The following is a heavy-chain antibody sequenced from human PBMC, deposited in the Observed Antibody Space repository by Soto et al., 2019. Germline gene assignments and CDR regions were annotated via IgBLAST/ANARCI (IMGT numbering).Heavy chain of an antibody. V-gene: IGHV3-11*01. CDR2: ISSSGSGI. Sequence: QVQLVESGGGLVKPGGSLRLSCAASGFTLRDYYMTWIRQAPGKGLEWAAYISSSGSGIYYPDSVKGRFTISRDNAKNSLYLQMSSLRAEDTAVYFCARAYSDAFDIWGQGTMVTVSS. CDR3: ARAYSDAFDI. CDR1: GFTLRDYY. J-gene: IGHJ3*02. D-gene: IGHD2-15*01.